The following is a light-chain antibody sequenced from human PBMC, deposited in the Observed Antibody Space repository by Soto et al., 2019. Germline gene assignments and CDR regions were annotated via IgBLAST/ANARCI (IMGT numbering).Light chain of an antibody. J-gene: IGKJ1*01. Sequence: DIVMTQFPLSLPVTPGEPASISCTSSQSLLNSNGNNYLDWYLQKPVQSPQLLIHLGSKRASGVPVRFSASGSGISFTLKISRVEAEDVGVCYCMQALRNPWTFGQGTKVEIK. CDR1: QSLLNSNGNNY. CDR2: LGS. CDR3: MQALRNPWT. V-gene: IGKV2-28*01.